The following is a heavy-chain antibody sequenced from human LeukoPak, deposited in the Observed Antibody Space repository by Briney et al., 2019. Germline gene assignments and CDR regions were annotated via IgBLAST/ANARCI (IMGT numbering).Heavy chain of an antibody. J-gene: IGHJ5*02. CDR3: ARVGTTGATADT. Sequence: SVKVSCKASGGTFSSYAISWVRQAPGQGLEWIGGIIPIFGTANYAQKFQGRVTMTSDTSTSTVYMELKSLRSEDTAVYFCARVGTTGATADTWGQGTLVTVSS. CDR2: IIPIFGTA. V-gene: IGHV1-69*05. CDR1: GGTFSSYA. D-gene: IGHD4-11*01.